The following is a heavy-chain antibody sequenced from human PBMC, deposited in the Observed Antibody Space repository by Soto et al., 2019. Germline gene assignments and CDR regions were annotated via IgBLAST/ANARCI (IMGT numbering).Heavy chain of an antibody. V-gene: IGHV4-59*02. J-gene: IGHJ4*02. CDR2: VFYTGNT. D-gene: IGHD1-26*01. CDR3: ARSYSGTFYGYDI. Sequence: ESLSLACAVCGGSVRSFHLSWIRQSPGKGLEWIGYVFYTGNTKYNPALKRRVTISLDTSKKQFSLKLSSVSAADTGLYYCARSYSGTFYGYDIWGQRIPVTVNS. CDR1: GGSVRSFH.